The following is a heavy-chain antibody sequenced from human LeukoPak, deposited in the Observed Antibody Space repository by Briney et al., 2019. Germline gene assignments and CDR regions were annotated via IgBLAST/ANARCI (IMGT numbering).Heavy chain of an antibody. CDR3: ARVVIVVVPAAMPLFDP. D-gene: IGHD2-2*03. CDR2: IYYSGST. J-gene: IGHJ5*02. CDR1: GGSISSGGYY. Sequence: PSQTLSLTCTVSGGSISSGGYYWSWIRQHPGKGLEWIGYIYYSGSTYYNPSLKSRVTISVDMSKNQFSLKLSSVTAADTAVYYCARVVIVVVPAAMPLFDPWGQGTLVTVSS. V-gene: IGHV4-31*03.